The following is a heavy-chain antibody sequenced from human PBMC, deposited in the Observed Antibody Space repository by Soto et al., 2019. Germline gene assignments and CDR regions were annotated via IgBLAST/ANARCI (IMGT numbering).Heavy chain of an antibody. Sequence: PSETLSLTCTVSGGSISTYYWSWIRQPPGKGLEWIGYIYYSGSTSYNPSLKSRVTISVDTSKNQFSLKLRSVTAADTAVYYCASDRSSGWDQGYGMDVWGQGATVTVSS. J-gene: IGHJ6*02. V-gene: IGHV4-59*01. CDR1: GGSISTYY. CDR2: IYYSGST. CDR3: ASDRSSGWDQGYGMDV. D-gene: IGHD6-19*01.